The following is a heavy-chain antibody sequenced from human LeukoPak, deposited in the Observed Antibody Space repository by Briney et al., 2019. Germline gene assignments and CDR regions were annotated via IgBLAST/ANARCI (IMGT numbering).Heavy chain of an antibody. CDR3: ARGLSSIAAPPFDY. CDR2: INPSGGST. J-gene: IGHJ4*02. D-gene: IGHD6-6*01. CDR1: GYTLTELS. Sequence: ASVKVSCKVSGYTLTELSMHWVRQAPGQGLEWMGIINPSGGSTSYAQKFQGRVTMTRDMSTSTVYMELSSLRSEDTAVYYCARGLSSIAAPPFDYWGQGTLVTVSS. V-gene: IGHV1-46*01.